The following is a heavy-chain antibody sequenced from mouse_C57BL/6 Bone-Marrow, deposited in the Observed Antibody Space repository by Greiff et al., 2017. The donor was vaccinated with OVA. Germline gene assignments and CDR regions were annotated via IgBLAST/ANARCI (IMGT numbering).Heavy chain of an antibody. CDR1: GFTFSSYG. V-gene: IGHV5-6*01. D-gene: IGHD3-3*01. Sequence: EVKLVESGGDLVKPGGSLKLSCAASGFTFSSYGMSWVRQTPDKRLEWVATISSGGSYTYYPDSVKGRFTISRDNAKNNLYLQMSSLKSEDTAMYYCARHGLGLYYFDYWGQGTTLTVSS. J-gene: IGHJ2*01. CDR2: ISSGGSYT. CDR3: ARHGLGLYYFDY.